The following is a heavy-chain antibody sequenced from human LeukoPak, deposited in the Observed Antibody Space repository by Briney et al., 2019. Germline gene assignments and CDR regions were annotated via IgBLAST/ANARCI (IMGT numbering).Heavy chain of an antibody. J-gene: IGHJ4*02. CDR1: GFTLSDYS. Sequence: PGGSLRLSCAASGFTLSDYSMNWVRQAPGKGLEWVSSISSSSSYIYYADSVKGRFTISRDSAKNSLYLQMNSLRAEDTAVYYCAILNPRQTVVAAIDGGYWGQGTLVTVPS. V-gene: IGHV3-21*01. CDR3: AILNPRQTVVAAIDGGY. CDR2: ISSSSSYI. D-gene: IGHD2-15*01.